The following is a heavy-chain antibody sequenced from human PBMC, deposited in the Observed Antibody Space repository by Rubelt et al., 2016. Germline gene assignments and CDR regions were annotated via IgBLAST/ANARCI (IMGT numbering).Heavy chain of an antibody. V-gene: IGHV4-39*01. Sequence: QLQLQESGPGLVKPSETLSLTCAVSGGSINGNNFYWGWIRQSPGKGLEWIGSLYYSGSTYYNPSLKSRATISVDTSKNQFSLKLSAVTATDTAVYFCARHSSRDDYNWGDTDYWGRGTLVTVSS. D-gene: IGHD5-24*01. J-gene: IGHJ4*02. CDR1: GGSINGNNFY. CDR3: ARHSSRDDYNWGDTDY. CDR2: LYYSGST.